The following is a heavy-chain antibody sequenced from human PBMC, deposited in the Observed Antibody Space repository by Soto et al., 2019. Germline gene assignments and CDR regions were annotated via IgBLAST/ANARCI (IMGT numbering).Heavy chain of an antibody. CDR1: GSSISTPKG. CDR3: AKWHPLNP. CDR2: VHHSGNT. J-gene: IGHJ5*02. Sequence: SAPLSLTWPVSGSSISTPKGWRWVRQPPGKGLEWIGEVHHSGNTNYNPSLKSRVTMSVDKSKNQFSLMLRSVTAADTAVYYCAKWHPLNPWGQGTLVTGSS. V-gene: IGHV4-4*02. D-gene: IGHD2-8*01.